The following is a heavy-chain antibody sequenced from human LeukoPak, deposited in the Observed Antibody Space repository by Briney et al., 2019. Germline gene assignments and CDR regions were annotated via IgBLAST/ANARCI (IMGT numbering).Heavy chain of an antibody. J-gene: IGHJ4*02. V-gene: IGHV1-69*13. D-gene: IGHD3-3*01. CDR3: ASGAPSDFWSGYSELYYFDY. CDR2: IIPIFGTA. Sequence: ASVKVSCKASGGTFSSYAISWVRQAPGQGLEWMGGIIPIFGTANYAQKFQGRVTITADESTSTAYMELSSLRSEDTAVYYCASGAPSDFWSGYSELYYFDYWGQGTLVTVSS. CDR1: GGTFSSYA.